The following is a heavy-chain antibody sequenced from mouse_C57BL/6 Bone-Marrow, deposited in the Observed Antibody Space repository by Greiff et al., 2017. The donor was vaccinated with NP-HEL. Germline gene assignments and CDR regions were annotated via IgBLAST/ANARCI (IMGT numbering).Heavy chain of an antibody. CDR3: SSYYYGSSYAMDY. CDR2: IYPRDGST. D-gene: IGHD1-1*01. CDR1: GYTFTSYD. J-gene: IGHJ4*01. V-gene: IGHV1-85*01. Sequence: VQGVESGPELVKPGASVKLSCKASGYTFTSYDINWVKQRPGQGLEWIGWIYPRDGSTKYNEKFKGKATLTVDTSSSTAYMELHSLTSEDSAVYFCSSYYYGSSYAMDYWGQGTSVTVSS.